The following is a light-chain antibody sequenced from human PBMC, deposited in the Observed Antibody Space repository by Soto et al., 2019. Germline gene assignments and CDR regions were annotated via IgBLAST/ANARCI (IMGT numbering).Light chain of an antibody. V-gene: IGKV1-39*01. CDR2: AAS. CDR1: QGISSY. Sequence: IQVTQAPSSLSASVGDRVTITCRASQGISSYLNWYQQKPGKAPKLLIYAASSLQSGVPSRFSGSGSGTDFTLTISSLQPEDFATYFCQQGYSTLLTFGGGTKVDIK. J-gene: IGKJ4*01. CDR3: QQGYSTLLT.